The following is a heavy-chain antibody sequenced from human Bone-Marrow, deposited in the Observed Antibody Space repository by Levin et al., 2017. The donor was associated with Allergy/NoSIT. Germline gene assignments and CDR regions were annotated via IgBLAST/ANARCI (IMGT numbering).Heavy chain of an antibody. Sequence: GASVKVSCKASGYTFTSYYMHWVRQAPGQGLEWMGIINPSGGSTSYAQKFQGRVTMTRDTSTSTVYMELSSLRSEDTAVYYCARPLGYCSSTSCYASSAEYFQHWGQGTLVTVSS. V-gene: IGHV1-46*01. CDR2: INPSGGST. CDR1: GYTFTSYY. CDR3: ARPLGYCSSTSCYASSAEYFQH. J-gene: IGHJ1*01. D-gene: IGHD2-2*01.